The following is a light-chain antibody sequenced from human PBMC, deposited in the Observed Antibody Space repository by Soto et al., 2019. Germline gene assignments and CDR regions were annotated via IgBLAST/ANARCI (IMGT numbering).Light chain of an antibody. CDR3: QQYYNSPIT. CDR1: QSVLYRSDTKNY. Sequence: DIVMTQSPDSLAVSLGERATINCKSSQSVLYRSDTKNYLAWYQQKPGQPPKLLIYWASIRESGVPDRFSGSGSGTDFTLTISSLQAEDVAVYYCQQYYNSPITFGQGTRLEIK. V-gene: IGKV4-1*01. CDR2: WAS. J-gene: IGKJ5*01.